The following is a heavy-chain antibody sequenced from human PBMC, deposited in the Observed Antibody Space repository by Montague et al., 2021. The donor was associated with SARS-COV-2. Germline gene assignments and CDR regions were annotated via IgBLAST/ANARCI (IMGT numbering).Heavy chain of an antibody. Sequence: CAISGDSVFNHSAAWDWITHSPSRGLEWLGGTYYRSKWYNDYAVSVKSRITINPDTSNNQFSLQLNSVTAEYTAVYYCARELRRIIMIVDIRGFDYWGQGTLVTVSA. CDR2: TYYRSKWYN. CDR1: GDSVFNHSAA. D-gene: IGHD3-22*01. CDR3: ARELRRIIMIVDIRGFDY. J-gene: IGHJ4*02. V-gene: IGHV6-1*01.